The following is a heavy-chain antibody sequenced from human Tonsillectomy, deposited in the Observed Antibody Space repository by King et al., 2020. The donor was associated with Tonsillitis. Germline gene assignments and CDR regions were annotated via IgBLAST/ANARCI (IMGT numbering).Heavy chain of an antibody. V-gene: IGHV3-30-3*01. Sequence: VQLVESGGGLVQPGKSLRLSCAASGFTFSSYTMHWVRQAPGKGLECVAVISYHGTNTYYADSVKGRFTISRDNSKNTLYLQMNSLRAEDTAVYYCARDRGGYCSGGVCYPRGMDVWGQGTTVSVSS. J-gene: IGHJ6*02. CDR2: ISYHGTNT. CDR3: ARDRGGYCSGGVCYPRGMDV. D-gene: IGHD2-8*02. CDR1: GFTFSSYT.